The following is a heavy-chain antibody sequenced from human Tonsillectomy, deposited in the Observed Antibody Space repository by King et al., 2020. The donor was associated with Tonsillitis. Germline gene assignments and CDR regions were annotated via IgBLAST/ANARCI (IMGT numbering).Heavy chain of an antibody. V-gene: IGHV1-46*01. CDR3: ARTHYYESRGYYPIDY. CDR2: INPSGGST. D-gene: IGHD3-22*01. CDR1: GYTFTSYY. J-gene: IGHJ4*02. Sequence: QLVQSGAEVKKPGASVKVSCKASGYTFTSYYMHWVRQAPGQGLEWMGIINPSGGSTSYAQKFQGRVTMTRDTSTSTVYMELSSLRSEDTAVYYCARTHYYESRGYYPIDYWGQGTLVTLSS.